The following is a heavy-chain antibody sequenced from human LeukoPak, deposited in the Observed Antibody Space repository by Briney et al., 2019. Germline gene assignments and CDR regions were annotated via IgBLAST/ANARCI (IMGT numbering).Heavy chain of an antibody. D-gene: IGHD1-14*01. Sequence: PGGSLRLSCAASGFTLSRYSMNWVRQAPGKGLEWVSSISSDSRHIVYADSVKGRFTISRDNAKNSLYLQMNSLRAEDTAVYYCARMKAEGWGQGTLVTVSS. J-gene: IGHJ4*02. CDR1: GFTLSRYS. CDR2: ISSDSRHI. CDR3: ARMKAEG. V-gene: IGHV3-21*01.